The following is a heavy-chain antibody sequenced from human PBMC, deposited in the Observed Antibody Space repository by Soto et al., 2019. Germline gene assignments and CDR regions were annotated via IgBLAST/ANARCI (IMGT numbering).Heavy chain of an antibody. CDR2: IDYSGST. Sequence: SETLSLTCTVSGGSVSSGSYYWSWIRQPPGKGLEWIGYIDYSGSTNYNPSLKSRVTISVDTSKNQFSLKLSSVTAADTAVYYCARAIFRNWFDHWGQGTLVTVSS. D-gene: IGHD2-21*01. CDR1: GGSVSSGSYY. J-gene: IGHJ5*02. CDR3: ARAIFRNWFDH. V-gene: IGHV4-61*01.